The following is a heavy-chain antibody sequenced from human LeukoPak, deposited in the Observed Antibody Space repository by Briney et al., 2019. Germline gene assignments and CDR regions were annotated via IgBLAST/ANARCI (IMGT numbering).Heavy chain of an antibody. CDR3: ARDHLYCSGGSCYWFDP. CDR2: ISYSGNT. Sequence: SETLSLTCTVSGGSISNYYWTWIRQPPGKGLEWIGFISYSGNTNYNPSLKSRVTISLDTSKNQFSLKLISVTAADTAVYYCARDHLYCSGGSCYWFDPWGQGTLVTVSS. D-gene: IGHD2-15*01. J-gene: IGHJ5*02. CDR1: GGSISNYY. V-gene: IGHV4-59*01.